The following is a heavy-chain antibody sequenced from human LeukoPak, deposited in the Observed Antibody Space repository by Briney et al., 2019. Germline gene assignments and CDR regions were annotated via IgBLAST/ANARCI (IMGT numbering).Heavy chain of an antibody. CDR3: AKDDNIVVVPADAFDI. Sequence: PGGSLRLSCAASGFTFSSYAMSWVRQAPGKGLEWVSAISGSGGSTYYADSVKGRFTISRDNSKNTLYLQMNSLRAEDTAVYYCAKDDNIVVVPADAFDIWGQGTMVTVSS. J-gene: IGHJ3*02. CDR2: ISGSGGST. V-gene: IGHV3-23*01. D-gene: IGHD2-2*01. CDR1: GFTFSSYA.